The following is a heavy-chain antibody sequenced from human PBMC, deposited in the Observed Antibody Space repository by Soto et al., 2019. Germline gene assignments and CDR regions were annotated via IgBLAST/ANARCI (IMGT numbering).Heavy chain of an antibody. CDR2: ISGSGGST. CDR1: GFTFSSYA. D-gene: IGHD6-13*01. V-gene: IGHV3-23*01. J-gene: IGHJ4*02. CDR3: AIPPGIAVAGTNY. Sequence: VGSLRLSCAASGFTFSSYAMSWVRQAPGKGLEWVSAISGSGGSTYYADSVKGRFTISRDNSKNTLYLQMNSLRAEDTAVYYCAIPPGIAVAGTNYWGQGTLVTGSS.